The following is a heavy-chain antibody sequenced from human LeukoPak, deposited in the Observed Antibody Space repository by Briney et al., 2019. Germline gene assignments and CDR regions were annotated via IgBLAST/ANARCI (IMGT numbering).Heavy chain of an antibody. CDR2: IWYDGSNK. CDR1: GFTFSSYG. CDR3: ARDRAMPGYGMDV. Sequence: GGSLRLSCAASGFTFSSYGMHWVRQAPGKGLEWVAVIWYDGSNKYYADSVKGRFTISRDNSKNTLYLQMTSLRAEDTAVYYCARDRAMPGYGMDVWGQGTTVTVSS. V-gene: IGHV3-33*01. D-gene: IGHD2-2*01. J-gene: IGHJ6*02.